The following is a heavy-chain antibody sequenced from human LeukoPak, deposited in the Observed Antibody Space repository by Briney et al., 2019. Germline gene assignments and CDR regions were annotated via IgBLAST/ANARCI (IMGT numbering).Heavy chain of an antibody. CDR1: GYTFTSYD. CDR2: MNPNSGNT. Sequence: ASVNVSCKASGYTFTSYDINWVRQATGQGLEWMGWMNPNSGNTGYAQKFQGRVTITRNTSISTAYMELSSLRSEDTAVYYCARAGWNYASYYYYMDVWGKGATVTVSS. V-gene: IGHV1-8*03. J-gene: IGHJ6*03. D-gene: IGHD1-7*01. CDR3: ARAGWNYASYYYYMDV.